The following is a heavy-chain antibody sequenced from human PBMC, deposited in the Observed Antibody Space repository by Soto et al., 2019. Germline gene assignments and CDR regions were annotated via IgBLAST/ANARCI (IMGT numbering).Heavy chain of an antibody. CDR1: GYSISSGYY. CDR3: ARVFSGGYVKRVWFDP. D-gene: IGHD5-12*01. J-gene: IGHJ5*02. Sequence: SETLSLTCTVSGYSISSGYYWGWIRQPPGKGLEWIGSIYHSGSTYYNPSLKSRVTISVDTSKNQFSLKLSSVTAADTAVYYCARVFSGGYVKRVWFDPWGQGTLVTVSS. V-gene: IGHV4-38-2*02. CDR2: IYHSGST.